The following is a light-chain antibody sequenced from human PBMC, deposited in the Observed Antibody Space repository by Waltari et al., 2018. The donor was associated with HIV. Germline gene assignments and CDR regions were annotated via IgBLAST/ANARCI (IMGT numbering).Light chain of an antibody. CDR1: SSDVGDYDY. V-gene: IGLV2-8*01. Sequence: QSALTQPPSASESLGQSVTISCTGTSSDVGDYDYVSWYQQHTGKAPKLLIFGVNKRPSGVPERVSGSKSGTTASLTVSGLQAEDEADYYGSSYGDNNKYFFGTGTKVTVL. CDR3: SSYGDNNKYF. CDR2: GVN. J-gene: IGLJ1*01.